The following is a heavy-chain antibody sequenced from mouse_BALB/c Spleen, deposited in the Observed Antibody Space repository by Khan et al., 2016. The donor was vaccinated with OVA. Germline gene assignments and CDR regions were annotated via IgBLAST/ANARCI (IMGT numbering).Heavy chain of an antibody. V-gene: IGHV2-6-5*01. CDR1: GFSLSDYG. CDR2: IWGGGST. CDR3: AKGLWSYYNPFDY. J-gene: IGHJ4*01. D-gene: IGHD1-1*02. Sequence: QVQLKQSGPGLVAPSQSLSITCTVSGFSLSDYGVSWIRQPPGKGLEWLGVIWGGGSTYYNSALKSSLSISKHNSNSQVFLKMNSLQTDDTAIYYSAKGLWSYYNPFDYWGQGTTVTVSS.